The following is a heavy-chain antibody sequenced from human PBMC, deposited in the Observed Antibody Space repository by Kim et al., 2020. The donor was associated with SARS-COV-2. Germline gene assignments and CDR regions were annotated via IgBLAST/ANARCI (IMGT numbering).Heavy chain of an antibody. V-gene: IGHV5-10-1*01. D-gene: IGHD6-13*01. CDR3: ARWVGVAAADYYYYGMDV. Sequence: GESLKISCKGSGYSFTSYWISWVRQMPGKGLEWMGRIDPSDSYTNYSPSFQGHVTISADKSISTAYLQWSSLKASDTAMYYCARWVGVAAADYYYYGMDVWGQGTTVTVSS. J-gene: IGHJ6*02. CDR1: GYSFTSYW. CDR2: IDPSDSYT.